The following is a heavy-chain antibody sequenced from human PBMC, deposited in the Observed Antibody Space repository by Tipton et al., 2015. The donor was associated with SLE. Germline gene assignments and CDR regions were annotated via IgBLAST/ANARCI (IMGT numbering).Heavy chain of an antibody. J-gene: IGHJ6*02. CDR2: ISAYNGNT. CDR3: ARGEVGVYQLPPAYYYGMDV. Sequence: QLVQSGAEVKKPGASVKVSCKASGYTFTSYGISWVRQAPGQGLEWMGWISAYNGNTNYAQKLQGRVTMTTDTSTSTAYMELRSLRSDDTAVYYCARGEVGVYQLPPAYYYGMDVWGQGTTVTVSS. CDR1: GYTFTSYG. V-gene: IGHV1-18*01. D-gene: IGHD2-2*01.